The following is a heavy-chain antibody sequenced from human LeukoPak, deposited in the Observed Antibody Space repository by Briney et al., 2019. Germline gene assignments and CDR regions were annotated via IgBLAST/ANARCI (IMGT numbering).Heavy chain of an antibody. CDR2: ISSSSGYI. CDR1: GFTFNSYS. Sequence: PGGSLRLSCAASGFTFNSYSMNWVRQTPGKGLEWVSSISSSSGYINYADSVKGRFTVSRDNAKNSLYLQMNSLRAEDTAVYYCAKDSPEPYYFDYWGQGTLVTVSS. J-gene: IGHJ4*02. CDR3: AKDSPEPYYFDY. V-gene: IGHV3-21*04. D-gene: IGHD1-14*01.